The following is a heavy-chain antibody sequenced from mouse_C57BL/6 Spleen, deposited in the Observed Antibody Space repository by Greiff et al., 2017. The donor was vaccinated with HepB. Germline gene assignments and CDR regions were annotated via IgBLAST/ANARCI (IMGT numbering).Heavy chain of an antibody. CDR2: ISYDGST. CDR3: ARDTDYDVFAY. Sequence: ESGPGLVKPSQSLSLTCSVTGYSITSGYYWIWIRQFPGNKLEWMGYISYDGSTNYNPSLKNRISITRDTSKNQFFLKLNSVTTEDTAKYYCARDTDYDVFAYWGQGTLVTVSA. J-gene: IGHJ3*01. CDR1: GYSITSGYY. V-gene: IGHV3-6*01. D-gene: IGHD2-4*01.